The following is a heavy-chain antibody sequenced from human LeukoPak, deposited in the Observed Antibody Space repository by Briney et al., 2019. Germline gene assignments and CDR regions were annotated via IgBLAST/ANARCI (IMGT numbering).Heavy chain of an antibody. D-gene: IGHD2-21*02. CDR1: GFTVSSNY. Sequence: PGGSLRLSCAASGFTVSSNYMSWVRQAPGKGLEWVSVIYSGGSTYYADSVKGRFTISRDNSKNTLYLQMNSLRAEDTAVYYCARDARYCGGDCYSEGDYYYYGMDVWGQGTTVTVSS. J-gene: IGHJ6*02. CDR3: ARDARYCGGDCYSEGDYYYYGMDV. V-gene: IGHV3-53*01. CDR2: IYSGGST.